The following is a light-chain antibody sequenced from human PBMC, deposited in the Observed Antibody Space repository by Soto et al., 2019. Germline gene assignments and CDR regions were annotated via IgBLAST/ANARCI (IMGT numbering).Light chain of an antibody. V-gene: IGKV2-28*01. Sequence: DIVMTQSPLSLPVTPGEPASISCRSSQSLLHSNGYNYLDWYLQKPGQSPQLLNYLGSNRASGVPDRFSGSGSGTDFTLKISRVEDEDVGVYYCMQALQTPAFGQGTRREIK. CDR1: QSLLHSNGYNY. J-gene: IGKJ5*01. CDR3: MQALQTPA. CDR2: LGS.